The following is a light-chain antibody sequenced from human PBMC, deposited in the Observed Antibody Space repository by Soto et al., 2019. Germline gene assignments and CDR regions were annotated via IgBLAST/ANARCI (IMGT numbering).Light chain of an antibody. V-gene: IGKV3-15*01. CDR3: QQYDRWPVT. Sequence: EVVMTQSPATLSVSPGERVTFACRASQSVNTNLAWYQHKPGQSPRLLISDASTGASGIPPRFSGSGSGTEFTLTIDRLQSADFAVDYCQQYDRWPVTFGGGTKVEIK. CDR2: DAS. J-gene: IGKJ4*01. CDR1: QSVNTN.